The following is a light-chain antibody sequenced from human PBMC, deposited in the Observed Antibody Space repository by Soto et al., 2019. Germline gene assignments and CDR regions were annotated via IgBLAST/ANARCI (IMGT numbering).Light chain of an antibody. CDR1: SSDVGTYNL. J-gene: IGLJ1*01. V-gene: IGLV2-23*01. CDR2: EGS. CDR3: CSYAGSSTYV. Sequence: QSALTQPASVSGSPGQSITTSCTGTSSDVGTYNLVSWYQHHPGKAPKLMIYEGSKRPSGVSNRFSGSKSGNTASLTISGLQAEDEADYYCCSYAGSSTYVFGTGTMVTVL.